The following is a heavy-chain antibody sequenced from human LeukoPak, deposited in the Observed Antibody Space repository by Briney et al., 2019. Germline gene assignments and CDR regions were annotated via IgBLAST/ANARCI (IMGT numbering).Heavy chain of an antibody. CDR3: VRDLNWNLDF. D-gene: IGHD1-1*01. Sequence: QSGGSLRLSCAASGFTFSSYSMNWVRQAPGEGLEYISYIGSTSSIIYYADSVKGRFTISRDNAKNSLYLQMNSLRDKDTAVYYCVRDLNWNLDFWGQGTLVTVSS. CDR2: IGSTSSII. V-gene: IGHV3-48*02. CDR1: GFTFSSYS. J-gene: IGHJ4*02.